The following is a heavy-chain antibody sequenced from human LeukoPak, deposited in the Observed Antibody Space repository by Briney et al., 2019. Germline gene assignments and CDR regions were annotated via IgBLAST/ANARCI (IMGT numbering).Heavy chain of an antibody. CDR1: GFTFSSYD. V-gene: IGHV3-23*01. J-gene: IGHJ2*01. Sequence: GGSLRLSCAASGFTFSSYDMSWVRQAPGKGLEWVSTSGGDGGSTYADSVKGRFTISRDNSKNTLYLQMNSLRAEDTATYYCAKALNYWYFDLWGRGNLVTVSS. CDR2: SGGDGGST. CDR3: AKALNYWYFDL.